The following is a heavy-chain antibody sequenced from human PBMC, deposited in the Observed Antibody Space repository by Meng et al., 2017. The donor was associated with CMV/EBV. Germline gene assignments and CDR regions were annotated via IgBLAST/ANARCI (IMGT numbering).Heavy chain of an antibody. CDR3: ARVVAARLDY. D-gene: IGHD6-6*01. CDR2: INHSGST. Sequence: LSRTCADYGGSFSRYYWSWIRQPPGKGLEWIGEINHSGSTNYNPSLKSRVTISVDTSKNQFSLKLSSVTAADTAVYYCARVVAARLDYWGQGTLVTVSS. V-gene: IGHV4-34*01. J-gene: IGHJ4*02. CDR1: GGSFSRYY.